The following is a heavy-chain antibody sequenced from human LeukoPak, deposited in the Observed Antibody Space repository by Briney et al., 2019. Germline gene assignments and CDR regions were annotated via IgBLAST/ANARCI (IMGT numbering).Heavy chain of an antibody. CDR1: GGTFSSYA. CDR3: ARVGYCSGGSCKYYFDY. Sequence: ASVKVSCKASGGTFSSYAISWVRQAPGQGLEWMGMIIPILGIANYAQKFQGRVTITADKSTSTAYMELSSLRSEDTAVYYCARVGYCSGGSCKYYFDYWGQGTLVTVSS. J-gene: IGHJ4*02. V-gene: IGHV1-69*04. D-gene: IGHD2-15*01. CDR2: IIPILGIA.